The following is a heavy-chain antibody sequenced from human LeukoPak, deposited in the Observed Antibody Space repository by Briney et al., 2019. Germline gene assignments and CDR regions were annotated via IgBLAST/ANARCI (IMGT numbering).Heavy chain of an antibody. J-gene: IGHJ3*02. CDR2: ISAPGGNT. CDR3: AKGGGYSRNAFDI. D-gene: IGHD2-15*01. V-gene: IGHV3-23*01. Sequence: DPGGSLRLSCAASGFTFSSYALSWVRQPPGKGLEWVSTISAPGGNTYYADSVTGRFTISRDSSKSTLYLQMNSLRAADTAVYYCAKGGGYSRNAFDIWGQGTMVTVSS. CDR1: GFTFSSYA.